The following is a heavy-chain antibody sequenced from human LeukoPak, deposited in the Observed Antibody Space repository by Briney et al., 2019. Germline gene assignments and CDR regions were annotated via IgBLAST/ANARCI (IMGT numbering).Heavy chain of an antibody. Sequence: SVKVSCKASGGTSNSHAISWVRQAPGQGLEWMGRIIPNLGTTDRAQNFQDRVTLTADKSTNTAYMELTSLTSDDTAVYYCATTNDGGGYQWGDFFDFWGQGTLVTVSS. J-gene: IGHJ4*02. V-gene: IGHV1-69*04. CDR1: GGTSNSHA. CDR3: ATTNDGGGYQWGDFFDF. CDR2: IIPNLGTT. D-gene: IGHD3-22*01.